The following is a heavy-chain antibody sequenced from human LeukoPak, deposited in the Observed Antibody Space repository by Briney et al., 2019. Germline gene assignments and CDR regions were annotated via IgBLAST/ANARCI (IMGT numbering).Heavy chain of an antibody. CDR2: ISSSSSYI. Sequence: GGSLRLSCAASGFTVSSNYMNWVRQAPGKGLEWVSSISSSSSYIYYADSVKGRFTISRDNAKNSLYLQMNSLRAEDTAVYYCARDGSGWELLGGDYYYGMDVWGQGTTVTVSS. D-gene: IGHD1-26*01. J-gene: IGHJ6*02. CDR3: ARDGSGWELLGGDYYYGMDV. CDR1: GFTVSSNY. V-gene: IGHV3-21*01.